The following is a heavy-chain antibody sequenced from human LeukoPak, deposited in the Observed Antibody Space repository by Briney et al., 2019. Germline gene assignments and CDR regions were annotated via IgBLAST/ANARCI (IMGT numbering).Heavy chain of an antibody. Sequence: SVKVSCKASGYTFTRNGISWVRQAPGQGLEWMGGIIPIFGTANYAQKFQGRVTITADKSTSTAYMELSSLRSEDTAVYYCARGRMTNYYYYYYMDVWGKGTTVTVSS. CDR1: GYTFTRNG. D-gene: IGHD2/OR15-2a*01. V-gene: IGHV1-69*06. CDR2: IIPIFGTA. CDR3: ARGRMTNYYYYYYMDV. J-gene: IGHJ6*03.